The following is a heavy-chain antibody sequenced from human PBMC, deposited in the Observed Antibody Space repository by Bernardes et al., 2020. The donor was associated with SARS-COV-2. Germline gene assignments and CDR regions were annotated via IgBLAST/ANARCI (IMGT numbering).Heavy chain of an antibody. J-gene: IGHJ3*02. CDR1: GGSISSVSDY. Sequence: PQTLSLTCTVSGGSISSVSDYWRWLLQPAGKGLDWIGRIYTSGTTNYNPSLKSRVTISVDTSKNQFSLKLSSVTAADTAVYYCARESPGGYFDWSIRGSAFDIWGQGTMVTVSS. CDR2: IYTSGTT. CDR3: ARESPGGYFDWSIRGSAFDI. D-gene: IGHD3-9*01. V-gene: IGHV4-61*02.